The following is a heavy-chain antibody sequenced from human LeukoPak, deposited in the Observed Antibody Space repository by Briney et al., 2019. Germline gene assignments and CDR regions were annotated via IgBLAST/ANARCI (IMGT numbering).Heavy chain of an antibody. CDR2: IKSKIDGETT. J-gene: IGHJ4*02. Sequence: GGSLRLSCAASGFTFTDAWMSWVRQAPGKGLEWIGRIKSKIDGETTDYVAPVKGRFTISRDNSKNTLYLQMNSLRAEDTAVYYCASGLRFSFDYWGQGTLVTVSS. V-gene: IGHV3-15*01. CDR1: GFTFTDAW. D-gene: IGHD4-17*01. CDR3: ASGLRFSFDY.